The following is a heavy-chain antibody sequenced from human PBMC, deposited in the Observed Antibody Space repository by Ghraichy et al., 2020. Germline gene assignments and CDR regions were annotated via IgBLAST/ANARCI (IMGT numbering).Heavy chain of an antibody. CDR3: AKERDTSGYYSFRGDYYGMDV. D-gene: IGHD3-22*01. CDR1: GFTFNKYG. Sequence: GESLNISCAASGFTFNKYGMHWVRQAPGKGLEWVAVISYDGSNRYHADSVKGRCTISRDNSKNMVNLQMNSLRPEDTAVYYCAKERDTSGYYSFRGDYYGMDVWGQGTTVTVSS. V-gene: IGHV3-30*18. J-gene: IGHJ6*02. CDR2: ISYDGSNR.